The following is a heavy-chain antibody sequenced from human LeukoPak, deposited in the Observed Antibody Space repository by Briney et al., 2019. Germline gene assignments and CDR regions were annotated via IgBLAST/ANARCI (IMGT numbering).Heavy chain of an antibody. Sequence: SETLSLTCTVSGGSISSYYWSWIWQPPGKGLEWIGYIYYSGSTNYNPSLKSRVTISVDTSKNQFSLKLSSVTAADTAVYYCARHGGYRVYDYHFDYWGQGTLVTVSS. CDR3: ARHGGYRVYDYHFDY. CDR1: GGSISSYY. V-gene: IGHV4-59*08. CDR2: IYYSGST. J-gene: IGHJ4*02. D-gene: IGHD5/OR15-5a*01.